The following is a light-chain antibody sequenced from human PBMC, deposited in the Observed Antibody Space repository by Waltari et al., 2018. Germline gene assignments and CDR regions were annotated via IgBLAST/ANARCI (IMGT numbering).Light chain of an antibody. CDR2: DVS. Sequence: QSALTQPASVSGSPGQSITISCTGTSSDIGGYNYVSWYQQVPGKAPKLMIYDVSNRPSGVSSRSSGSKSGNTASLTISGLQAEDEADYFCSSYIDSSTLELFGGGTSLTVL. CDR1: SSDIGGYNY. CDR3: SSYIDSSTLEL. J-gene: IGLJ2*01. V-gene: IGLV2-14*03.